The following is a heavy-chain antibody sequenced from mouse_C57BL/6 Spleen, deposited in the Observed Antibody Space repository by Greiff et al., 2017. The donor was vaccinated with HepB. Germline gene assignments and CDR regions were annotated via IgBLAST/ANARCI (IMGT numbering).Heavy chain of an antibody. CDR1: GYTFTSYW. CDR3: ARSRPHYGNYFDY. V-gene: IGHV1-50*01. Sequence: QVQLQQPGAELVKPGASVKLSCKASGYTFTSYWMQWVKQRPGQGLEWIGEIDPSDSYTNYNQKFKGKATLTVETSSSTAYMQLSSLTSEDSAVYYCARSRPHYGNYFDYWGQGTTLTVSS. CDR2: IDPSDSYT. J-gene: IGHJ2*01. D-gene: IGHD2-1*01.